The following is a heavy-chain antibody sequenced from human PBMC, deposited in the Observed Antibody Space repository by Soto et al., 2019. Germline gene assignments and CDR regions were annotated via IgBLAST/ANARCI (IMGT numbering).Heavy chain of an antibody. CDR2: IYSIGST. CDR3: RRSSRYSTDV. Sequence: QLQLQESGPGLVKPSETLSLTCTVSGGSISSSSYWGWIRQPPGKGLEWIGSIYSIGSTYYNPSLKSRVPISVDTSKNQFSLKLSSVTAAATAVYYCRRSSRYSTDVWGQGTTVTVSS. D-gene: IGHD6-13*01. V-gene: IGHV4-39*01. CDR1: GGSISSSSY. J-gene: IGHJ6*02.